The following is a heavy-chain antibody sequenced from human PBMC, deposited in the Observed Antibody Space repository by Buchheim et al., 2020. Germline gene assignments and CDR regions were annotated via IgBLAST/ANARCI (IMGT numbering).Heavy chain of an antibody. J-gene: IGHJ6*02. V-gene: IGHV3-48*03. CDR2: ISSSSINI. Sequence: EVQLVESGGGLVQPGGSLRLSCAASGFAFSSYEMNWVRQAPGKGLEWVSYISSSSINIYYADSVKGRFTISRDNAKNSLYLQMNSLRAEDTAVYYFARSLMVQAHNTVWGQGTT. CDR1: GFAFSSYE. CDR3: ARSLMVQAHNTV. D-gene: IGHD3-10*01.